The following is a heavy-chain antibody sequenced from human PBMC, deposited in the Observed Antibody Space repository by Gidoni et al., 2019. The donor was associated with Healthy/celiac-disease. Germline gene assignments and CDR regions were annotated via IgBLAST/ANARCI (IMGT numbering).Heavy chain of an antibody. CDR2: IKSKTDGGTT. CDR3: TTETKYYYDSSGPEDFYYYYYGMDV. J-gene: IGHJ6*02. CDR1: GFTFSNAW. V-gene: IGHV3-15*07. D-gene: IGHD3-22*01. Sequence: EVQLVESGGGLVKPGGSLRLSCAASGFTFSNAWMNWVSQAPGKGLEWVGRIKSKTDGGTTDYAAPVKGRFTISRDDSKNTLYLQMNSLKTEDTAVYYCTTETKYYYDSSGPEDFYYYYYGMDVWGQGTTVTVSS.